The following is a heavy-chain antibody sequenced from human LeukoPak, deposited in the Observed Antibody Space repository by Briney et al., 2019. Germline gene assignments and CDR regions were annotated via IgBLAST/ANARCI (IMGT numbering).Heavy chain of an antibody. Sequence: GESLKISCKGSGYTFSNFWIGWVRQMPGKGLELMGIIYPGDSDTRYSPSFQGQVTISADKSISTTYLQWSSLEASDTAMYFCARRYYHGGGGYSLDHWGQGTLVTVSS. CDR3: ARRYYHGGGGYSLDH. V-gene: IGHV5-51*01. CDR2: IYPGDSDT. CDR1: GYTFSNFW. D-gene: IGHD3-22*01. J-gene: IGHJ4*02.